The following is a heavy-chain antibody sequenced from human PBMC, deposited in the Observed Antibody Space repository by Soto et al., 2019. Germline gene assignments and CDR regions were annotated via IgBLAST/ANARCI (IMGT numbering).Heavy chain of an antibody. D-gene: IGHD6-13*01. V-gene: IGHV1-3*01. CDR3: ACEQQLATFQH. J-gene: IGHJ1*01. CDR1: GYTFTNNA. CDR2: INAGSGNT. Sequence: GASVKVSCKASGYTFTNNAIHWVRQAPGQRLEWMGWINAGSGNTKYSQRFEGRVSITRDTSASTAYMEVSSLTSEDTAVYYCACEQQLATFQHWGQGTLVTVSS.